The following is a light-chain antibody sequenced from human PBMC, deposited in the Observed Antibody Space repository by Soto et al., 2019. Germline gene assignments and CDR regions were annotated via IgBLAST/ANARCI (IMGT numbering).Light chain of an antibody. CDR2: EVS. V-gene: IGLV2-14*01. CDR1: SSDIGGYNF. CDR3: SSFRSGTAL. Sequence: QSALTQPASVSGSPGQSITISCTGTSSDIGGYNFVSWYQQHPRKAPKLMIYEVSNRPSGVSDRFSGSKSGNTASLTISGLQAEDEADYYCSSFRSGTALFGTGTKVTVL. J-gene: IGLJ1*01.